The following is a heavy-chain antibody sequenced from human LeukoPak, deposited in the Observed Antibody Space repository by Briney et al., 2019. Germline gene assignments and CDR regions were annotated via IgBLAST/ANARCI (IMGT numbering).Heavy chain of an antibody. CDR2: SIPIFGTA. J-gene: IGHJ6*03. CDR1: GYTFTGYY. V-gene: IGHV1-69*13. CDR3: ARRGGSGSPYYYYYMDV. Sequence: SMKVSCKASGYTFTGYYMHWVRQAPGQGLEWTGGSIPIFGTANYAQKFQGRVTITADESTSTAYMELSSLRSEDTAVYYCARRGGSGSPYYYYYMDVWGKGTTVTISS. D-gene: IGHD3-10*01.